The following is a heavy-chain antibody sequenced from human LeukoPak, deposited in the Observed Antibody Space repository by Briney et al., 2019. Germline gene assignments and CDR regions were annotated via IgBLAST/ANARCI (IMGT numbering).Heavy chain of an antibody. Sequence: GGSQRLSCAASGFTFSAYDMNWVRQAPGKGLAWVSGISGSGGSLYYADSVKGRFTISRDNSKSTLYLQMDSLRAEDTAVHYCAKRNLDWSYFDYWGQGTLVTVSS. CDR2: ISGSGGSL. CDR1: GFTFSAYD. D-gene: IGHD3-9*01. J-gene: IGHJ4*02. V-gene: IGHV3-23*01. CDR3: AKRNLDWSYFDY.